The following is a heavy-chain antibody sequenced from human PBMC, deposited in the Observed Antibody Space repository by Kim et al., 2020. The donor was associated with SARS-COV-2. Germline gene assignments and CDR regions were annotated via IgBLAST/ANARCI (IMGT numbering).Heavy chain of an antibody. V-gene: IGHV6-1*01. CDR3: VRGHFYAFDF. CDR2: TYYRSKWYN. J-gene: IGHJ3*01. CDR1: GDSVFTNDVG. D-gene: IGHD3-3*02. Sequence: SQTLSLTCVISGDSVFTNDVGWHWIRQSPSRGLEWLGRTYYRSKWYNDYAVSVKSRITISPDTSKNQFSLQLNSVTPEETAVYYCVRGHFYAFDFWGQGTMVTVSS.